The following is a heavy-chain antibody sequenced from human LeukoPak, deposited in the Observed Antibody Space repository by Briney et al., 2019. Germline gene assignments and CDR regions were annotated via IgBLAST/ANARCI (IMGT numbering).Heavy chain of an antibody. D-gene: IGHD2-2*01. CDR3: ARDPYCSSTSCSPSDP. V-gene: IGHV1-69*01. Sequence: ASVKVSCKASGGTFSSYAISWVRQAPGQGLEWMGGIIPIFGTANYAQKFKGRVTITADESTSTAYMELSSLRSEDTAVYYCARDPYCSSTSCSPSDPWGQGTLVTVSS. J-gene: IGHJ5*02. CDR2: IIPIFGTA. CDR1: GGTFSSYA.